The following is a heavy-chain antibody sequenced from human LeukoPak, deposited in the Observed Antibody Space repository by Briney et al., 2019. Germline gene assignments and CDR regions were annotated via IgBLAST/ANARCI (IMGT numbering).Heavy chain of an antibody. CDR1: GFTLDDYA. V-gene: IGHV3-9*01. D-gene: IGHD6-13*01. CDR3: AKDTLAAAGRYYYYGMDV. CDR2: ISWNSGSI. J-gene: IGHJ6*02. Sequence: PGRSLRLSCAASGFTLDDYAMHWVRQAPGKGLEWVSGISWNSGSIGYADSVKGRFTISRDNAKNSLYLQMNSLRAEDTALYYCAKDTLAAAGRYYYYGMDVWGQGTTVTVSS.